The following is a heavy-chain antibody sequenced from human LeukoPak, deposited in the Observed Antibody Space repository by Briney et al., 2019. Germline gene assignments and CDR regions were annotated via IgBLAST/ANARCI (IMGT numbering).Heavy chain of an antibody. CDR1: GFTFSDYY. CDR3: ARGGGVATINNWFDP. V-gene: IGHV3-11*01. J-gene: IGHJ5*02. D-gene: IGHD5-12*01. Sequence: GGSLRLSCAASGFTFSDYYMSWIRQAPGKGLEWVSYINSSGGTIYYADSVKGRFTISRDNAKNSLYLQMNSLRAEDTAVYYCARGGGVATINNWFDPWGQGTLVTVSS. CDR2: INSSGGTI.